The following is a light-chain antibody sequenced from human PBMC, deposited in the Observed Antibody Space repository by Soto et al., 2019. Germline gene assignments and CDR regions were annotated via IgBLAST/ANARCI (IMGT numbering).Light chain of an antibody. CDR1: QRVYSN. V-gene: IGKV3-15*01. Sequence: LMTQFPDTLYVSPGDSATLSCRASQRVYSNLAWYQQRPGQAPRLLIYGASTRATGVPARFSGRGSGTEFTLTISSLQSEDFAVYYCQQYTNWPPWTFGQGTRLEIK. J-gene: IGKJ5*01. CDR3: QQYTNWPPWT. CDR2: GAS.